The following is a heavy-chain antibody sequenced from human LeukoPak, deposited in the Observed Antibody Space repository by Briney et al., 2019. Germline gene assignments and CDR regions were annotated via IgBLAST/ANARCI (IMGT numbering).Heavy chain of an antibody. Sequence: PGGSLRLSCAASGFTFSSYDMHWVRQATGKGLEWVSAIGTAGDTYYPGSVKGRFTISRENAKNPLYLQMNSLRAGDTAVYYCARGRYCSSTSCYDHGMDVWGQGTTVTVSS. CDR1: GFTFSSYD. CDR3: ARGRYCSSTSCYDHGMDV. V-gene: IGHV3-13*01. D-gene: IGHD2-2*01. J-gene: IGHJ6*02. CDR2: IGTAGDT.